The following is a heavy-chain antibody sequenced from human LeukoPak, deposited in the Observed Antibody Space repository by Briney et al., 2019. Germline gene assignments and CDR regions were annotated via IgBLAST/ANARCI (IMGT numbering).Heavy chain of an antibody. D-gene: IGHD2/OR15-2a*01. CDR3: SEGYFEPFDH. J-gene: IGHJ4*02. V-gene: IGHV4-59*02. CDR2: LSYTGKT. Sequence: PSETPSLTCNVSGVSVSTSHWNWIRQRPGKGLEWIGCLSYTGKTDYNPSLKSRVSISLGSPNNHFSLKLTSVTAADTAVYYCSEGYFEPFDHWGQGILVTVSS. CDR1: GVSVSTSH.